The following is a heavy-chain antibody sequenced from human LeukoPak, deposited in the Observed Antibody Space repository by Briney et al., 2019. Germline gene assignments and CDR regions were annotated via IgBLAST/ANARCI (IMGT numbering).Heavy chain of an antibody. CDR3: AKEGSNGAFDY. Sequence: GRSLRLSCAASGFTFNSYAMHWVRQAPGKGLEWVAVISYDGSNKYYADSVKGRFTISRDNSKNTLSLQMNSLRAEDTAVYYCAKEGSNGAFDYWGQGTLVTVSS. J-gene: IGHJ4*02. CDR1: GFTFNSYA. D-gene: IGHD2-8*01. V-gene: IGHV3-30-3*01. CDR2: ISYDGSNK.